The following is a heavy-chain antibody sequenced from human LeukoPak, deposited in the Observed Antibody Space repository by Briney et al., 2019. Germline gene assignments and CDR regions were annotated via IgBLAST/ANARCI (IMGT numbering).Heavy chain of an antibody. V-gene: IGHV3-23*01. D-gene: IGHD2-2*01. CDR1: AFTLSSYA. J-gene: IGHJ4*02. CDR2: ISGGGGST. CDR3: ANGSSEGRYCSSASCALWY. Sequence: GGSLRLSCAAAAFTLSSYAMSWVRQAPGKGLEWVSAISGGGGSTYYADSVKGRFTVSRDNSKNTLYLQMNSLRAEDTAVYYCANGSSEGRYCSSASCALWYWGQGTLVTVSS.